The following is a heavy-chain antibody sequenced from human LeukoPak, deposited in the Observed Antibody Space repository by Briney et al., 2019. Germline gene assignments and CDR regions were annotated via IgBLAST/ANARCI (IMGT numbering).Heavy chain of an antibody. CDR2: IYTSGST. Sequence: SETLSLTCTVSGGSMSSYYWSWIRQPAGKGLEWIGRIYTSGSTNYNPSLKSRVTMSVDTSKNQFSLKLSSVTAADTAVYYCARDPLFRAPMVGATRDAFDIWGQGTMVTVSS. CDR1: GGSMSSYY. CDR3: ARDPLFRAPMVGATRDAFDI. J-gene: IGHJ3*02. D-gene: IGHD1-26*01. V-gene: IGHV4-4*07.